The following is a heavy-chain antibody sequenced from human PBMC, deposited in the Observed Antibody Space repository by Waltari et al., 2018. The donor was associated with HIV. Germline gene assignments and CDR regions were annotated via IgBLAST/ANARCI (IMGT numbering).Heavy chain of an antibody. Sequence: QVQLVQSGAEVKKPGASVKVSCKASGYTFTGYYMHWVRQAPGQGLEWMGWINPCNGCTKYEQKGQGRVTRTRNTAISTAYMEWSRLRSDDTAVYYGARDICNGGSCYSYYFDYGGQGTLVTVSS. CDR3: ARDICNGGSCYSYYFDY. D-gene: IGHD2-15*01. CDR2: INPCNGCT. V-gene: IGHV1-2*02. CDR1: GYTFTGYY. J-gene: IGHJ4*02.